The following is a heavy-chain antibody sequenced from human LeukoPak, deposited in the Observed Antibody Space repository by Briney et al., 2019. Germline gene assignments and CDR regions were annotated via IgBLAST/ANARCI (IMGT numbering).Heavy chain of an antibody. V-gene: IGHV1-8*03. CDR3: ARDMMIPSYYYNMDV. D-gene: IGHD3-16*01. CDR2: MNPNSGNT. CDR1: GYTFSNYD. Sequence: VASVKVSCKASGYTFSNYDINWVRQATGQGLEWMGWMNPNSGNTGYAQKFQGRVTITRNTSINTVYMELSRLRSDDTAVYYCARDMMIPSYYYNMDVWGKGTTVTVSS. J-gene: IGHJ6*03.